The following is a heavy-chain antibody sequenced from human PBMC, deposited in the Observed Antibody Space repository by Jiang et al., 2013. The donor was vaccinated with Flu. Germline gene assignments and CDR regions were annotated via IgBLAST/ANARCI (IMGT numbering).Heavy chain of an antibody. J-gene: IGHJ4*02. V-gene: IGHV4-39*01. Sequence: LKPSETLSLTCTVSGGSISSSSYYWGWIRQPPGKGLEWIGSIYYSGSTYYNPSLKSRVTISVDTSKNQFSLKLSSVTAADTAVYYCARRDYYGSGSYPGYFDYWGQGTLVTVSS. D-gene: IGHD3-10*01. CDR2: IYYSGST. CDR3: ARRDYYGSGSYPGYFDY. CDR1: GGSISSSSYY.